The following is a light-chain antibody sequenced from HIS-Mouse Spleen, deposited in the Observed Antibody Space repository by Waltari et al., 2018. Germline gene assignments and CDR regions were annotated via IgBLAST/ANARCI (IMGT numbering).Light chain of an antibody. CDR3: QVWDSSTAV. V-gene: IGLV3-9*01. Sequence: SYELTQPLSVSVALGPTARITCGGNNIGSKNVHWYQQKPGQAPVRVIYRDSNRPSGIPERFSGSNSGNTATLTISRAQAGDEADYYCQVWDSSTAVFGGGTKLTVL. CDR1: NIGSKN. CDR2: RDS. J-gene: IGLJ2*01.